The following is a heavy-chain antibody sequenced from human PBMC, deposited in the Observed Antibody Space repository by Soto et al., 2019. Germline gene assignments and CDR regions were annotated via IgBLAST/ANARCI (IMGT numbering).Heavy chain of an antibody. CDR2: IYYSGST. CDR1: GGSISSYY. CDR3: ARAGRPQDPYNWFDP. D-gene: IGHD3-10*01. Sequence: PSETLSLTCTVSGGSISSYYWSWIRQPPGKGLEWIGYIYYSGSTNYNPSLKSRVTTSVDTSKNQFSLKLSSVTAADTAVYYCARAGRPQDPYNWFDPWGQGTLVTVSS. V-gene: IGHV4-59*01. J-gene: IGHJ5*02.